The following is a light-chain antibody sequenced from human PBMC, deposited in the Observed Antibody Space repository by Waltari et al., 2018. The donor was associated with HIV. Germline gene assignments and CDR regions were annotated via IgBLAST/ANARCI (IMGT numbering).Light chain of an antibody. Sequence: QSVLTQPPSVSAAPGQKVTISCSGSSSNIANNYVSWYQQLPGTAPKLLIYDNKKRPSGIPDRVAGSKSGTSATLGITGLQTGDEADYYCGTWDSSLSAEVFGTGTKVTVL. CDR2: DNK. J-gene: IGLJ1*01. CDR1: SSNIANNY. V-gene: IGLV1-51*01. CDR3: GTWDSSLSAEV.